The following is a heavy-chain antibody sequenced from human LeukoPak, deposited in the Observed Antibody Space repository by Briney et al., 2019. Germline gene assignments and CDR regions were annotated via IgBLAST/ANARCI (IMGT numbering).Heavy chain of an antibody. CDR2: INPSGGST. V-gene: IGHV1-46*01. D-gene: IGHD2/OR15-2a*01. Sequence: ASVKVSCKASGYTFTSYYMHWVRQAPGQGLEWMGIINPSGGSTSYAQKFQGRVTMTRDTSTSTVYMELSSPRSEDTAVYYCARDSPGGYYSQPEGYFDYWGQGTLVTVSS. CDR1: GYTFTSYY. CDR3: ARDSPGGYYSQPEGYFDY. J-gene: IGHJ4*02.